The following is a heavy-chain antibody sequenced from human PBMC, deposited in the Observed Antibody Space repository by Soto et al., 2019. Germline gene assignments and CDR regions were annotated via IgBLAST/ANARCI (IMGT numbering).Heavy chain of an antibody. CDR3: ERFRGSYYYYGMDV. CDR1: GGTFSSYG. Sequence: ASVKVSCKASGGTFSSYGISWVRKAPGQGLEWMGWISAYNGNTNYAQKLQGRVTMTTDTSTSTAFMELRSLRSDDTAVYYCERFRGSYYYYGMDVWDQGTTVTVSS. J-gene: IGHJ6*02. D-gene: IGHD1-26*01. V-gene: IGHV1-18*01. CDR2: ISAYNGNT.